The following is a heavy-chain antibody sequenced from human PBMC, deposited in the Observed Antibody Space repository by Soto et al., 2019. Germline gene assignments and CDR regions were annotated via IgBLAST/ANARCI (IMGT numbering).Heavy chain of an antibody. D-gene: IGHD3-10*01. J-gene: IGHJ6*02. V-gene: IGHV3-9*02. CDR1: GFTSDNYA. CDR3: AGYYGAGVLYGMDV. CDR2: ISWNSGSI. Sequence: GGSLRLSCAASGFTSDNYAMHWVGQSPGKGLEWVSGISWNSGSIGYADSVKGRFTISRDNAKNSLYLKMNSLRAEDTALYYCAGYYGAGVLYGMDVWGQGTTVTVSS.